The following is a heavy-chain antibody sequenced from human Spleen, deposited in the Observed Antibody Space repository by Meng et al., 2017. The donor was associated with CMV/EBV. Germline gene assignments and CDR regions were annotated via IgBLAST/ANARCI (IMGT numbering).Heavy chain of an antibody. Sequence: ASVKVSCKASGYTFTGYYMHWVRQAPGQGLEWMGWINPNSGGTNYAQKFQGRVTMTRDTSTSTVYMELSSLRSEDTAVYYCAREPHLGVAGTVLGMDVWGQGTTVTVSS. D-gene: IGHD6-19*01. CDR3: AREPHLGVAGTVLGMDV. V-gene: IGHV1-2*02. CDR2: INPNSGGT. J-gene: IGHJ6*02. CDR1: GYTFTGYY.